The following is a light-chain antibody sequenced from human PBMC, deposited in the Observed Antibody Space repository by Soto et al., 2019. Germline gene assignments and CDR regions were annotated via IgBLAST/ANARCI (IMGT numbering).Light chain of an antibody. V-gene: IGKV1-17*01. CDR3: LQHDTAPLT. CDR2: VVS. CDR1: QGIRND. J-gene: IGKJ1*01. Sequence: DIQMTQSPSSLSASVGDRVTITCRASQGIRNDLLGCYQQKPGKATKCLIYVVSILQSGVPSWFSGSGSGTEFTLTISSLQPEDFATYYCLQHDTAPLTFGQGTKVEIK.